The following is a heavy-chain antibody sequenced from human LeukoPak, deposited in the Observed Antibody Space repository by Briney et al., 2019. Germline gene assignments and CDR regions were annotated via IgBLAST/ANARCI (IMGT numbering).Heavy chain of an antibody. CDR3: ARVRYYGSDYYFDY. J-gene: IGHJ4*02. D-gene: IGHD3-10*01. V-gene: IGHV3-53*01. CDR1: GFTVSSNY. CDR2: IYSGGST. Sequence: GGSLRLSCAACGFTVSSNYMSWVRQAPGKGMEWVSVIYSGGSTYYADSVKGRFTISRDNSKNTLYLQMNSLRAEDTAVYYCARVRYYGSDYYFDYWGQGTLVTVSS.